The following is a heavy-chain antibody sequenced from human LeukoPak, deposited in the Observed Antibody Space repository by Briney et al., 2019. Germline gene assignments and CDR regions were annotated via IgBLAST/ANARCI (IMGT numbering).Heavy chain of an antibody. Sequence: GGSLRLSCAASGFTFSSYAMSWVRQAPGKGLEWVSAISGSGGSTYYADSVKGRFTISRDNSKNTLYLQMNSLSAEDTAVYYCAKGPSRVAGRSYFDYWGQGTLVTVSS. D-gene: IGHD3-10*01. CDR1: GFTFSSYA. J-gene: IGHJ4*02. CDR2: ISGSGGST. CDR3: AKGPSRVAGRSYFDY. V-gene: IGHV3-23*01.